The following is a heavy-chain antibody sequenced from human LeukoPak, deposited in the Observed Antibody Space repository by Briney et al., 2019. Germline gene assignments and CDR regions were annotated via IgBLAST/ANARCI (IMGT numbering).Heavy chain of an antibody. J-gene: IGHJ6*03. CDR1: GGSFSGYY. D-gene: IGHD5-18*01. V-gene: IGHV4-34*01. Sequence: SETLSLTCAVYGGSFSGYYWSWIRQPPGKGLEWIGEINHSGSTNYNPSLKSRVTISVDTSKNQFSLKLSSVTAADTAVYYCARLGIADTNYYYYMDVWGKGTTVTISS. CDR2: INHSGST. CDR3: ARLGIADTNYYYYMDV.